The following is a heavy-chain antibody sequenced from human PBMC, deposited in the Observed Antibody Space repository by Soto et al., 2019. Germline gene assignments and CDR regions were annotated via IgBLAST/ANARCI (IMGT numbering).Heavy chain of an antibody. CDR3: ARAYYYGSGTETNDAFDI. CDR1: GFTFSSYA. J-gene: IGHJ3*02. V-gene: IGHV3-30-3*01. D-gene: IGHD3-10*01. Sequence: QVQLVESGGGVVQPGRSLRLSCAASGFTFSSYAMHWVRQAPGKGLEWVAVISYDGSNKYYADSVKGRFTISRDNSKNTLYLQMNSLSAEDTAVYYCARAYYYGSGTETNDAFDIWGQGTMVTVSS. CDR2: ISYDGSNK.